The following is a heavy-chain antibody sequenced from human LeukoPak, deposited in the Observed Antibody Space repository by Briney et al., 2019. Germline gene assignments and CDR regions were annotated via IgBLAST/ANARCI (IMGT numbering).Heavy chain of an antibody. CDR3: ARLGSYSDH. V-gene: IGHV4-34*01. D-gene: IGHD1-26*01. CDR2: INHSGST. CDR1: GGSFSGYY. Sequence: SGTLSLTCAVYGGSFSGYYWSWIRQPPGKGLEWIGEINHSGSTNYNPSLKSRVTTSLDTSKNQFSLKLSSVTAADTAVYYCARLGSYSDHWGQGTLVTVSS. J-gene: IGHJ4*02.